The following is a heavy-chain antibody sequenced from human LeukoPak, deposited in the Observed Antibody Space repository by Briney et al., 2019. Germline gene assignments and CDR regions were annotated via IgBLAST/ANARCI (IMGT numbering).Heavy chain of an antibody. CDR1: GFTFGSYG. Sequence: GGSLRLSCAASGFTFGSYGMHWVRQAPGKGLEWVAVIWYDGSNKYYADSVKGRFTISRDNSKNTLYLQMNSLRAEDTAVYYCAKDRTTRDGYSWFDPWGQGTLVTVSS. D-gene: IGHD5-24*01. V-gene: IGHV3-33*06. CDR2: IWYDGSNK. CDR3: AKDRTTRDGYSWFDP. J-gene: IGHJ5*02.